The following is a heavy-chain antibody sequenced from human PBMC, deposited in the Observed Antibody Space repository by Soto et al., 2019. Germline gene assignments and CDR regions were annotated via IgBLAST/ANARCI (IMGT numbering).Heavy chain of an antibody. Sequence: SSVKVSCKASGYTFTSYAMHWVRQAPGQRLEWMGWINAGNGNTKYSQKFQGRVTITRDTSASTAYMELSSLRSEDTAVYYCARRQHLEEYYFDYWGQGTLVTVSS. J-gene: IGHJ4*02. D-gene: IGHD6-13*01. V-gene: IGHV1-3*01. CDR2: INAGNGNT. CDR3: ARRQHLEEYYFDY. CDR1: GYTFTSYA.